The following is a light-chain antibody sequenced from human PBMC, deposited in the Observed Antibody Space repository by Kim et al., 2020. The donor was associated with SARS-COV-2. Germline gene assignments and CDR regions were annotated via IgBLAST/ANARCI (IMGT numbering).Light chain of an antibody. V-gene: IGLV3-1*01. CDR3: QAWDSSTVV. J-gene: IGLJ2*01. Sequence: SVSPGQTANIICSEDKLGDKYACWYQQKPGQSPVLVIYHDSKRPSGIPERFSGSNSGNTATLTISGTQAMDEADYYCQAWDSSTVVFGGGTQLTVL. CDR2: HDS. CDR1: KLGDKY.